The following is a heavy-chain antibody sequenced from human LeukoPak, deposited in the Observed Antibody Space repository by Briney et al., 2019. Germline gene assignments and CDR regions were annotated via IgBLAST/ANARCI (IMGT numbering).Heavy chain of an antibody. CDR2: ISAYNGNT. D-gene: IGHD3-10*01. V-gene: IGHV1-18*01. CDR1: GYTFTSYG. J-gene: IGHJ4*02. Sequence: ASVKVSCKASGYTFTSYGISWVRQAPGQGLEWMGWISAYNGNTNYAQKLQGRVTMTTDTSTSTAYMELRSLRSDDTAVYYCAREAYGSGNYELFDYWGQGTLVTVSS. CDR3: AREAYGSGNYELFDY.